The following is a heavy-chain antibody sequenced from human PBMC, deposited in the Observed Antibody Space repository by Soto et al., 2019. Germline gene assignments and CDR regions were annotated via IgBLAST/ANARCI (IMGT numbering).Heavy chain of an antibody. CDR3: ARDIGYYDSSGSPDDAFDI. V-gene: IGHV4-31*03. J-gene: IGHJ3*02. CDR2: IYYSGST. D-gene: IGHD3-22*01. Sequence: TLSLTCTVSGGSISSGGYYWSWIRQHPGKGLEWIGYIYYSGSTYYNPSLKSRVTISVDTSKNQFSLKLSSVTAADTAVYYCARDIGYYDSSGSPDDAFDIWGQGTMVTVSS. CDR1: GGSISSGGYY.